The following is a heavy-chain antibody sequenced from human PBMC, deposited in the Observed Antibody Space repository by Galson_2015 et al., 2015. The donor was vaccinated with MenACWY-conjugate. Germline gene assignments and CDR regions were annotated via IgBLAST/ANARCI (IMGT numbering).Heavy chain of an antibody. D-gene: IGHD2-15*01. CDR3: ASVRAVYCHSGTCYVLDV. CDR1: GYTFTSYY. Sequence: SVKVSCKASGYTFTSYYMHLVRQAAGQGLEWMGIINPSDGSTTYAQKFQGRFTMTRDTSTSTVYMELSSLRSEDTAVYYCASVRAVYCHSGTCYVLDVWDQGATVTVSS. V-gene: IGHV1-46*01. CDR2: INPSDGST. J-gene: IGHJ6*02.